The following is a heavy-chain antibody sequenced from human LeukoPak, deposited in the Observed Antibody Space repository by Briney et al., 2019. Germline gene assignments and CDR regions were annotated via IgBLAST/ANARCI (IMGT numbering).Heavy chain of an antibody. D-gene: IGHD4-17*01. Sequence: PGESLRLSCAASGFTFSSYAMNWVRQAPGKGLEWVSTIGSGGGTTYYADSVKGRFTISRDNSMNTLFLQMNSLRAEDTAVYYCAKDRRFLREFEYWGQGTLVTVSS. CDR3: AKDRRFLREFEY. J-gene: IGHJ4*02. V-gene: IGHV3-23*01. CDR1: GFTFSSYA. CDR2: IGSGGGTT.